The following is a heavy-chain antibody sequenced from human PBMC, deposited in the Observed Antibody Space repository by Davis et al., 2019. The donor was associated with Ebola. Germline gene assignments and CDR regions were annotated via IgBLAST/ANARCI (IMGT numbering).Heavy chain of an antibody. CDR3: ARVAPAYYYYYGMDV. V-gene: IGHV3-74*01. CDR2: INSDGSST. J-gene: IGHJ6*02. CDR1: GFTFSSYW. Sequence: GESLKISCAASGFTFSSYWMHWVRQAPGKGLVWVSRINSDGSSTSYADSVKGRFTISRDNAKNTLYLQMNSLRAEDTAVYYCARVAPAYYYYYGMDVWGQGTTVTVSS.